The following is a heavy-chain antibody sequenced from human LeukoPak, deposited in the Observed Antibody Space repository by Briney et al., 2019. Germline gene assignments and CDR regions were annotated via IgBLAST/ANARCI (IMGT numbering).Heavy chain of an antibody. CDR3: ARGYCSSTSCYTGDY. Sequence: ASVKVSCKASGYTFTSYGISWVRQAPGQGLEWMGWISAYNGNTNYAQKLQGRVTMTTDTSTSTACMELRSLRSDDTAVYYCARGYCSSTSCYTGDYWGQGTLVTVSS. V-gene: IGHV1-18*01. J-gene: IGHJ4*02. CDR2: ISAYNGNT. CDR1: GYTFTSYG. D-gene: IGHD2-2*02.